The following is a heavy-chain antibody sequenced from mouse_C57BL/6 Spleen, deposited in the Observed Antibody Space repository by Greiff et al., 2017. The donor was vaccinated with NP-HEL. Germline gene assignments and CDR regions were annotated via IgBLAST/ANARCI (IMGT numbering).Heavy chain of an antibody. CDR1: GFSLTSYG. CDR3: ARIWTFAY. V-gene: IGHV2-2*01. J-gene: IGHJ3*01. CDR2: IWSGGST. Sequence: QVQLQQSGPGLVQPSQSLSITCTVSGFSLTSYGVHWVRQSPGKGLEWLGVIWSGGSTDYNAAFISRLSISKDNSTSQVFFKMNSLQADDTAIYYCARIWTFAYWGQGTLVTVSA.